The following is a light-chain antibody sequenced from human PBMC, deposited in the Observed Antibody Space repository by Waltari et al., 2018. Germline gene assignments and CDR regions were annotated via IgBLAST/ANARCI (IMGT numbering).Light chain of an antibody. CDR2: DVS. CDR1: SSDVGLYND. J-gene: IGLJ2*01. CDR3: CSYRSGSTWI. Sequence: QAALTQPPSVSKSLGQSVTISCTGTSSDVGLYNDVSWYQQHPGTATRLLIYDVSKGLSGVSERFSGTNSVNTASLTISGLQAEDEADYYCCSYRSGSTWIFGGGTRLTVL. V-gene: IGLV2-11*01.